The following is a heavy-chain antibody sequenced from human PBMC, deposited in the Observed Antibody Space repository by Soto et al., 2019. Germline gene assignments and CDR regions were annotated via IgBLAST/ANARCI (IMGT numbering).Heavy chain of an antibody. CDR3: AGGGWPFDY. V-gene: IGHV1-69*02. CDR1: GGTLSSHT. Sequence: QVQLVQSGAEVKKPESSVKFSCKASGGTLSSHTISWVRQAPGQGLEWMGRFIPILGIANYGQKFQGRVTITADKSTSTGYMELSSLRSEDTAVYYGAGGGWPFDYCGQGTLVTVSS. D-gene: IGHD1-26*01. J-gene: IGHJ4*02. CDR2: FIPILGIA.